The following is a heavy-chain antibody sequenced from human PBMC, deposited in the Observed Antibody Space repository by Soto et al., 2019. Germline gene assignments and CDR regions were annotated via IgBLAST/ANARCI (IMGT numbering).Heavy chain of an antibody. J-gene: IGHJ6*04. CDR1: HYTFISYG. V-gene: IGHV1-18*01. CDR3: AIIGSSTSHGMDV. CDR2: ISSQNGNT. Sequence: GASVKVSCKASHYTFISYGVSWVRQAPGQGLEWMGRISSQNGNTIYAQKFQGRVTLTRDTSTSTVYMELSSLRSEDTAVYYCAIIGSSTSHGMDVWGKGTTVTVSS. D-gene: IGHD2-2*01.